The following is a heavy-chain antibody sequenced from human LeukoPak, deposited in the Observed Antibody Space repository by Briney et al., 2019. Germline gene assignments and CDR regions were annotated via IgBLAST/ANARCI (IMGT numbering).Heavy chain of an antibody. D-gene: IGHD6-19*01. CDR2: IYHNGGT. Sequence: SETLSLTCSVSGGSISNYYWSWIRQPPGKGLEWIGYIYHNGGTNYNPSLKSRVTISVDMFKNQFSLKLSSVTAADTAVYYCAKVVSGWFDPWGQGTLVTVSS. V-gene: IGHV4-59*01. CDR1: GGSISNYY. CDR3: AKVVSGWFDP. J-gene: IGHJ5*02.